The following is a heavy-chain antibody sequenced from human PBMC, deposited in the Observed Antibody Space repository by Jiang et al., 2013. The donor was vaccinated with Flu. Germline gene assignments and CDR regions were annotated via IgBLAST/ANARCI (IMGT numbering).Heavy chain of an antibody. CDR3: ARDYSSSWYGDYYYYGMDV. CDR1: GYTFSSYG. J-gene: IGHJ6*02. V-gene: IGHV1-18*01. D-gene: IGHD6-13*01. CDR2: ISVYNGNT. Sequence: QLVESGAEVKKPGASVKVSCKASGYTFSSYGISWVRQAPGQGLEWMGWISVYNGNTKYAQKFQGRVTMTTDTSTSTAYMELRSLISDDTAVYYCARDYSSSWYGDYYYYGMDVWGQGTTVTVSS.